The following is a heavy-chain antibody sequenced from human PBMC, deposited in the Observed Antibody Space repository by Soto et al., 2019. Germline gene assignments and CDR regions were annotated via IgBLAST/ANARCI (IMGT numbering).Heavy chain of an antibody. V-gene: IGHV4-34*01. CDR3: ARYCRSTSCPGGAFDI. J-gene: IGHJ3*02. CDR2: INHSGTT. CDR1: GGSFSGYY. D-gene: IGHD2-2*01. Sequence: SETLSLTCAVYGGSFSGYYWSWIRQPPGKGLEWIGEINHSGTTNYNPSLKSRVIISVDTSKNQFSLKLSSVTAADTAVYYCARYCRSTSCPGGAFDIWGQGTMVTVSS.